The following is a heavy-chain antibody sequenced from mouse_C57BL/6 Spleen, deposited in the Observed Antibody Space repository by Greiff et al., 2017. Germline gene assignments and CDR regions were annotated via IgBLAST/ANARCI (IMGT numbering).Heavy chain of an antibody. CDR1: GFNIKNTY. J-gene: IGHJ4*01. CDR2: IDPANGNT. CDR3: ARFILNYYGSSLDAMDY. V-gene: IGHV14-3*01. D-gene: IGHD1-1*01. Sequence: VQLQQSVAELVRPGASVKLSCTASGFNIKNTYMHWVKQRPEQGLEWIGRIDPANGNTKYAPKFQGKATITADTSSNTAYLQLSSLTSEDTAIYYCARFILNYYGSSLDAMDYWGQGTSVTVSS.